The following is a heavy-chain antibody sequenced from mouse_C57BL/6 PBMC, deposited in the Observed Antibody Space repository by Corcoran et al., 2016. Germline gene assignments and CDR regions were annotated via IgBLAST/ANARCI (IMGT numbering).Heavy chain of an antibody. D-gene: IGHD1-1*01. V-gene: IGHV1-18*01. CDR1: GYTFTDYN. CDR2: INHNNGGT. CDR3: ARFTTVVATYYFDY. Sequence: EVQLQQSGPELVKPGASVKIPCKASGYTFTDYNMDWVKQSHGKSLEWIGDINHNNGGTIYNQKFKGKATLTVDKSSSTAYMELRSLTSEDTAVYYCARFTTVVATYYFDYWGQGTTLTVSS. J-gene: IGHJ2*01.